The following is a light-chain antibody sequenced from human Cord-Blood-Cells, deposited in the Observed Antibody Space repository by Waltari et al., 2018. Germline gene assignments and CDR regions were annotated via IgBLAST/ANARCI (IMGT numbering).Light chain of an antibody. Sequence: DIQMIQSSSSLSSSVGARVTITCRASQSISSYLNWYQQKPGKAPKLLIYAASSLQSGVPSRFSGSGSGTDFTLTISSLQPEDFATYYCQQSYSTWTFGQGTKVEIK. CDR2: AAS. V-gene: IGKV1-39*01. CDR1: QSISSY. CDR3: QQSYSTWT. J-gene: IGKJ1*01.